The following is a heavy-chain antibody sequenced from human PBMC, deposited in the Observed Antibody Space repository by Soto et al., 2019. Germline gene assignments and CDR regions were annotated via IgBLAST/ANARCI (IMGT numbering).Heavy chain of an antibody. Sequence: QVQLVQSGAEVKKPGSSVKVSCKASGGTFSSYTISWVRQAPGQGLEWMGRIIPILGIANYAQKFQGRVTITADKSTSTAYMEVSSLRSEDTAVYDCARAAAGFMLGWFDPWGQGTLVTVSS. CDR2: IIPILGIA. D-gene: IGHD6-13*01. CDR3: ARAAAGFMLGWFDP. CDR1: GGTFSSYT. J-gene: IGHJ5*02. V-gene: IGHV1-69*02.